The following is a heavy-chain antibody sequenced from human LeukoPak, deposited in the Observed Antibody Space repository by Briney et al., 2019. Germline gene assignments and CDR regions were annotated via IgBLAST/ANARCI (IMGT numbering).Heavy chain of an antibody. D-gene: IGHD3-16*02. V-gene: IGHV4-34*01. CDR2: INHSGST. CDR1: GGSFSGYY. J-gene: IGHJ4*02. CDR3: ARGVLFGGVIVPYFDY. Sequence: SETLSLTCAVYGGSFSGYYWSWIRQPPGKGLEWIGEINHSGSTNYNPSLKSRVTISVDTSKNQFSLKLSSVTAADTAVYYCARGVLFGGVIVPYFDYWGQGTLVTVSS.